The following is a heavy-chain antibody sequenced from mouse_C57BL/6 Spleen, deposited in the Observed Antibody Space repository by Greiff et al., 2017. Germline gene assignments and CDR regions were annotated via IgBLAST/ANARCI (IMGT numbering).Heavy chain of an antibody. CDR3: AMATVVGDYFDY. CDR1: GYAFSSYW. J-gene: IGHJ2*01. V-gene: IGHV1-80*01. CDR2: IYPGDGDT. D-gene: IGHD1-1*01. Sequence: QVQLKQSGAELVKPGASVKISCKASGYAFSSYWMNWVKQRPGKGLEWIGQIYPGDGDTNYNGKFKGKATLTADKSSSTAYMQLSSLTSEDSAVYFCAMATVVGDYFDYWGQGTTLTVSS.